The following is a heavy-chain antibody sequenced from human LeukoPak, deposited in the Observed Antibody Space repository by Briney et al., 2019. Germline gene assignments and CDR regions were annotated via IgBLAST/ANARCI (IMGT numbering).Heavy chain of an antibody. J-gene: IGHJ4*02. V-gene: IGHV3-7*01. CDR1: GFPFSSYW. CDR3: AAVIDY. Sequence: GGSLRLSCAGSGFPFSSYWMNWVRQAPGKGLEWVANIKQDGSEKYYVDSVKGRFTISRDNAKNSVFLQMNSLRAEDTAVYYCAAVIDYWGQGTLVTVSS. CDR2: IKQDGSEK.